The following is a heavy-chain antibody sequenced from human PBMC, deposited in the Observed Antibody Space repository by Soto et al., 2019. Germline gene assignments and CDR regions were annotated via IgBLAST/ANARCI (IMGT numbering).Heavy chain of an antibody. V-gene: IGHV3-30*18. CDR2: ISYDGSKK. CDR1: GFTFSSYG. Sequence: GGSLRLSCAASGFTFSSYGMHWVRQAPGKGLEWVAVISYDGSKKYYADSVKGRFTISRDNSKNTLYLQMNSLRAEDTAVYYCAKDPEGYYDSSGYYTYFDYWGQGTLVTVSS. J-gene: IGHJ4*02. CDR3: AKDPEGYYDSSGYYTYFDY. D-gene: IGHD3-22*01.